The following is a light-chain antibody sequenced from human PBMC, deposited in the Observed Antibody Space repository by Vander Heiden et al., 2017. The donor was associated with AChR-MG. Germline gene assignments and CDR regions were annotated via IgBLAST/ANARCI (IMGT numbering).Light chain of an antibody. CDR2: TNN. Sequence: QSVLTQPPSASGTPGQRVTISCSGSSSNIGSNTVNWYQQFPGTAPKLLIYTNNQRPSGVPDRFSGSKSGTSASLAISGLQSEDEADYYCAAWDDSLNGPVFGGGTKLNGL. CDR3: AAWDDSLNGPV. CDR1: SSNIGSNT. J-gene: IGLJ2*01. V-gene: IGLV1-44*01.